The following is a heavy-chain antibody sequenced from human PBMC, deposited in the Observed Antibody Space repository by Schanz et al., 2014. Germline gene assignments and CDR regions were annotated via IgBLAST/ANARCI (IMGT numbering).Heavy chain of an antibody. CDR3: AKDPSHGDYDYYFDY. CDR2: ISGSGGST. CDR1: GFTFTTHS. D-gene: IGHD3-22*01. J-gene: IGHJ4*02. Sequence: VQLVESGGGVVQPGRSLRLSCAASGFTFTTHSMTWVRQAPGKGLEWVSGISGSGGSTYYADSVKGRFTISRDNSKNTLYLQMNSLRAEDTAVYYCAKDPSHGDYDYYFDYWGQGTLXTVSS. V-gene: IGHV3-23*04.